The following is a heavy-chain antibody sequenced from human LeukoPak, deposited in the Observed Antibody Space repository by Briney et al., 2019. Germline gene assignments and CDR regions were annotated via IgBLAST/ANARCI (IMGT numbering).Heavy chain of an antibody. D-gene: IGHD6-13*01. CDR3: ARRWSSSWYGRGANWFDP. J-gene: IGHJ5*02. V-gene: IGHV4-59*08. Sequence: PSETLSLTCTVSGGSISSYCWSWIRQPPGKGLEWIGYIYYSGSTNYNPSLKSRVTISVDTSKDQFSLKLSSVTAADTAVYYCARRWSSSWYGRGANWFDPWGQGTLVTVSS. CDR2: IYYSGST. CDR1: GGSISSYC.